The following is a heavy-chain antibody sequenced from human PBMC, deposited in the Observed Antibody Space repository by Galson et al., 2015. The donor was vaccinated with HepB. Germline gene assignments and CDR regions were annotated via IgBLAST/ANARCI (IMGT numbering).Heavy chain of an antibody. Sequence: SLRLSCAASGSIFSNYIMNWVRQAPGKGLEWVSSISGTSSHIFYADSLRGRFTILRDNAKNSLYLQMNSLRAEDTAVYYCARTECTNGICYIRPSYYYYGMDVWGQGTTVTVSS. V-gene: IGHV3-21*01. CDR2: ISGTSSHI. D-gene: IGHD2-8*01. CDR1: GSIFSNYI. CDR3: ARTECTNGICYIRPSYYYYGMDV. J-gene: IGHJ6*02.